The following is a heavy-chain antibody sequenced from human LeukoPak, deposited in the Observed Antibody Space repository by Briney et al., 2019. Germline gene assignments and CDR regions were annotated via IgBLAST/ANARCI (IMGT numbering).Heavy chain of an antibody. CDR1: GGSISSYY. CDR3: ARGTTTVTTANWFDP. J-gene: IGHJ5*02. D-gene: IGHD4-17*01. Sequence: PSETLSLTCTVSGGSISSYYWSWIRQPPGKGLEWIGYIYYSGSTNYNPSLKSRVTISVDTSKNQFSLKLSSVTAADTAVYYCARGTTTVTTANWFDPCGQGTLVTVSS. CDR2: IYYSGST. V-gene: IGHV4-59*01.